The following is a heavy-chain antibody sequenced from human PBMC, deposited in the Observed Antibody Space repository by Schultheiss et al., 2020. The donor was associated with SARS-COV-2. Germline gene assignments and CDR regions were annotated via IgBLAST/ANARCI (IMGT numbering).Heavy chain of an antibody. CDR2: IGTAGDP. CDR3: ARDPRILQKTLRAGNWFDP. J-gene: IGHJ5*02. CDR1: GFTFSSYD. Sequence: SCAASGFTFSSYDMHWVRQATGKGLEWVSAIGTAGDPYYPGSVKGRFTISRDNSKNTLYLQMNSLRAEDTAVYYCARDPRILQKTLRAGNWFDPWGQGTLVTVSS. V-gene: IGHV3-13*05. D-gene: IGHD4-11*01.